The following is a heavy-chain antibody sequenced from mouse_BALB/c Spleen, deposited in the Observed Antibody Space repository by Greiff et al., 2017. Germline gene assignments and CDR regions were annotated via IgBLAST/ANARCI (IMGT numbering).Heavy chain of an antibody. CDR1: GYTFTSYW. J-gene: IGHJ3*01. CDR2: INPSTGYT. V-gene: IGHV1-7*01. D-gene: IGHD2-10*01. Sequence: VKLKQSGAELAKPGASVKMSCKASGYTFTSYWMHWVKQRPGQGLEWIGYINPSTGYTEYNQKFKDKATLTADKSSSTAYMQLSSLTSEDSAVYYCARAYYGNYGFAYWGQGTLVTVSA. CDR3: ARAYYGNYGFAY.